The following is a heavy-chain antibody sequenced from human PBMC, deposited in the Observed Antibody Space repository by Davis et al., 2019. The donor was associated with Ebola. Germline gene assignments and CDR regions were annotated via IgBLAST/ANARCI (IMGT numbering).Heavy chain of an antibody. D-gene: IGHD3-3*01. CDR3: AKEGAHDFWSGYPSDYFDF. V-gene: IGHV3-23*01. Sequence: GESLKISCAASGFNFNIYAMSWVRQAPGKGLEWVSAITGTGDNTIYAESVKGRFTISRDNSKKTLFLQMNSLTAEDTALYYCAKEGAHDFWSGYPSDYFDFWGQGALVTVSS. CDR1: GFNFNIYA. CDR2: ITGTGDNT. J-gene: IGHJ4*02.